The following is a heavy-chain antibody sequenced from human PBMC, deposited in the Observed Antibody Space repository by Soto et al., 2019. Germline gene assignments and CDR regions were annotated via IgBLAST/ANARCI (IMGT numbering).Heavy chain of an antibody. V-gene: IGHV1-46*01. CDR3: ARDLKFTMARGVLDY. J-gene: IGHJ4*02. D-gene: IGHD3-10*01. CDR1: GYTFTSYY. Sequence: VASVKVSCKASGYTFTSYYMHWVRQAPGQGLEWMGIINPSGGSTSYAQKFQGRVTMTRDTSTSTVYMELSSLRSEDTAVYYCARDLKFTMARGVLDYWGQGTLVTVSS. CDR2: INPSGGST.